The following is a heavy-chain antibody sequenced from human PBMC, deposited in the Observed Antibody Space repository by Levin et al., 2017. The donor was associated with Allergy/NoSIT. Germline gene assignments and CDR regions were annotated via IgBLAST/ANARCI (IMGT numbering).Heavy chain of an antibody. CDR2: ISWDSGII. CDR1: DFTIAIYA. V-gene: IGHV3-9*01. J-gene: IGHJ4*02. CDR3: ARDAWDTFGSGSYNDL. Sequence: PGGSLRLSCAASDFTIAIYAMHWVRQGPGKGLEWVSGISWDSGIIAYADSVKGRFTVSRDNAKNLLSLEMESLRVEDTALYYCARDAWDTFGSGSYNDLWGQGTLVTVSS. D-gene: IGHD3-10*01.